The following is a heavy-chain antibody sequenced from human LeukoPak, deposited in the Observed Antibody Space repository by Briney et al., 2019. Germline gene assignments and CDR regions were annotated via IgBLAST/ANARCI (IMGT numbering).Heavy chain of an antibody. CDR3: AGDTHSSNWYDH. D-gene: IGHD2-2*01. J-gene: IGHJ5*02. Sequence: PGGSLRLSCAVSGFTVTSIYMSWVRQASGKGLEWVSFIYSDGNTYYADSVKGRFTISRDSSRNTLYLQMNSLRVEDTAVYYCAGDTHSSNWYDHWGQGTLVTVSS. V-gene: IGHV3-53*01. CDR2: IYSDGNT. CDR1: GFTVTSIY.